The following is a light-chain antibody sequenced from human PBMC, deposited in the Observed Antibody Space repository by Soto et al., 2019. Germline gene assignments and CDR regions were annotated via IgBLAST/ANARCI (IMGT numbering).Light chain of an antibody. J-gene: IGKJ5*01. V-gene: IGKV1-39*01. CDR3: QQSYTIPIT. Sequence: DIQMTQSPSSISAYVGDRVTNYCRANQSIATYLNWYQHKLGKAPKLLIYAASSLQTGVPSRFSGSGSGTDFTLTISSLQPEDFATYFCQQSYTIPITFGQGTRLEIK. CDR2: AAS. CDR1: QSIATY.